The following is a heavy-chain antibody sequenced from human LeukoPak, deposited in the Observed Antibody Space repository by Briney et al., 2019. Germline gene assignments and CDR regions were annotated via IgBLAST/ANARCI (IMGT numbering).Heavy chain of an antibody. D-gene: IGHD1-26*01. CDR2: IYYSGST. Sequence: SGTLSLTCTVSGGSISSYYWSWIRQPPGKGLEWIGYIYYSGSTNYNPSLKSRVTISVDTSKNQFSLKLSSVTAADTAVYYCARKNKKWELPFDYWGQGTLVTVSS. CDR1: GGSISSYY. CDR3: ARKNKKWELPFDY. J-gene: IGHJ4*02. V-gene: IGHV4-59*01.